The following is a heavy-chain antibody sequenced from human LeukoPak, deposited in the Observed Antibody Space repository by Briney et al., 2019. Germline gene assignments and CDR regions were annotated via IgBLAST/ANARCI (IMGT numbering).Heavy chain of an antibody. CDR3: ARHGAYSSGWDRPFDY. V-gene: IGHV4-59*08. D-gene: IGHD6-19*01. J-gene: IGHJ4*02. Sequence: SETLSLTCTVSGGSITGYYWSWIRQSPGKGLEWIGNIYYRGSTNYNPSLKSRVTISVDTSKIQFSLRLSSVTAADTAVYYCARHGAYSSGWDRPFDYWGQGTLVTVSS. CDR2: IYYRGST. CDR1: GGSITGYY.